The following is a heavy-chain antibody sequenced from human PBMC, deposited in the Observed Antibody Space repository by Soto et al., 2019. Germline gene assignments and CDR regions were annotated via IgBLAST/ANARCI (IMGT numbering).Heavy chain of an antibody. CDR3: ERMAY. V-gene: IGHV3-21*06. J-gene: IGHJ1*01. Sequence: GGSLRLSYEASGFPFSRYSLNWVRQAPGKGLEWVSSISSGGNDISYAESVEGRFFTSRDNVNNVLYLDINNLRPEDKAVYYCERMAYWGQGTLVTVSS. CDR1: GFPFSRYS. CDR2: ISSGGNDI.